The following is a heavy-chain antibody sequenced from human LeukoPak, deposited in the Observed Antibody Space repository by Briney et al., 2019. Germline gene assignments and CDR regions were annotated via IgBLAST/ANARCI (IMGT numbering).Heavy chain of an antibody. D-gene: IGHD3-22*01. J-gene: IGHJ4*02. CDR1: GGTFSSYA. Sequence: ASVKVSCKASGGTFSSYAISWVRQAPGQGLEWMGGIIPIFGTANYAQKFQGRVTSTTDESTSTAYMELSSLRSEDTAVYYCARGPYYDSSGSPFDYWGQGTLVTVSS. CDR3: ARGPYYDSSGSPFDY. V-gene: IGHV1-69*05. CDR2: IIPIFGTA.